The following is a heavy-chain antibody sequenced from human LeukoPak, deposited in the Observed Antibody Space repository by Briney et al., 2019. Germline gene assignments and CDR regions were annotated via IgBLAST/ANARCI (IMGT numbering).Heavy chain of an antibody. D-gene: IGHD3-9*01. CDR3: AKDMRFDWTPYYFDY. Sequence: PGGSLRLSCVASGVTLSNYAMSWARQAPGKGLEWVSGISSSGGGGNTYYTDSVKGRFTISRDSSRNTLYLQMNSLRAEDTAVYYCAKDMRFDWTPYYFDYWGQGTLVTVSS. J-gene: IGHJ4*02. V-gene: IGHV3-23*01. CDR2: ISSSGGGGNT. CDR1: GVTLSNYA.